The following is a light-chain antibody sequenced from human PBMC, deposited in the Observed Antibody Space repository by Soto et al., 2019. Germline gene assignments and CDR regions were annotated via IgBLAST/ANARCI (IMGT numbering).Light chain of an antibody. J-gene: IGLJ3*02. V-gene: IGLV2-14*01. CDR2: EVS. Sequence: QSALTQPASVSGSPGQSITISCTGSSGDVGHYNYVSWYQQHPGKAPKLMIYEVSNRPSGVSNRFSGSKSGNTASLIISGLQAEDEADYYCTSYTTSRIWVFGGGTKATV. CDR3: TSYTTSRIWV. CDR1: SGDVGHYNY.